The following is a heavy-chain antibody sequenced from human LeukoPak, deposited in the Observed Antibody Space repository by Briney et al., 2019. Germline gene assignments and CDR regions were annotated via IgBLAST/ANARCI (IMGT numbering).Heavy chain of an antibody. CDR1: GFTFSSYG. Sequence: GGSLRLSCAASGFTFSSYGMHWVRQAPGKGLEWVALIPYDGSNKYYADSVKGRFTISRDNSKNTLYLQMNSLRAEDTAVFYCAKDSTDSGYPFDYWGQGTLVTVSS. J-gene: IGHJ4*02. CDR2: IPYDGSNK. D-gene: IGHD5-12*01. CDR3: AKDSTDSGYPFDY. V-gene: IGHV3-30*18.